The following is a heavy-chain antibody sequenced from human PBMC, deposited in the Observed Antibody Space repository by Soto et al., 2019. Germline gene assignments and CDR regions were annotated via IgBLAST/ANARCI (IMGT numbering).Heavy chain of an antibody. CDR3: AKRYCSSTSCDDY. V-gene: IGHV3-23*01. Sequence: EVQLLESGGGLVQPGGSLRLSCAASGFTFSSYAMSWVRQAPGKGLEWVSAISGSGGSTYYADSVKGRFTISRDNSKNTLYLHMNSLRAEDTAVYYCAKRYCSSTSCDDYWGQGTLVTVSS. J-gene: IGHJ4*02. CDR1: GFTFSSYA. D-gene: IGHD2-2*01. CDR2: ISGSGGST.